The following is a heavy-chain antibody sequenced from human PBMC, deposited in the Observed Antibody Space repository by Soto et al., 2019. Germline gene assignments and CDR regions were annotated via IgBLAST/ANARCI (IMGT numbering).Heavy chain of an antibody. CDR3: AGGSVRWLQPLGAFDI. CDR1: GGTFSSYA. D-gene: IGHD5-12*01. V-gene: IGHV1-69*12. J-gene: IGHJ3*02. CDR2: IIPIFGTA. Sequence: QVQLVQSGAEVKKPGSSVKVSCKASGGTFSSYAISWVRQAPGQGLEWMGGIIPIFGTANYAQKFQGRVRIPAEDSTSTPYMELRSVRSEDTAVYYCAGGSVRWLQPLGAFDIWGQGRMVTVSS.